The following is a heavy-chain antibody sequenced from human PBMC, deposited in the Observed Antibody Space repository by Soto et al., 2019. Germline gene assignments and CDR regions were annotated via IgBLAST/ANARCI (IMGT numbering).Heavy chain of an antibody. J-gene: IGHJ5*02. D-gene: IGHD3-10*01. CDR1: GVAISSSSYW. Sequence: PSETLSLTCSVSGVAISSSSYWWGWVRQSAGKGLEWIGSIYHNGRTHYNPSLQSRATISVDTAKRQFSLSPTSVTDADTAVYFCARLPVVRGLTDYFPFDPWGQGVLVTVSS. CDR3: ARLPVVRGLTDYFPFDP. CDR2: IYHNGRT. V-gene: IGHV4-39*01.